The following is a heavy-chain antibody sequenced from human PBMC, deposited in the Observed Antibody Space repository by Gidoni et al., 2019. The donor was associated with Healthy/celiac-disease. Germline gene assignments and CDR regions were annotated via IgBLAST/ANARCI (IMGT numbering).Heavy chain of an antibody. CDR1: GFTFISYW. J-gene: IGHJ4*02. Sequence: EVQLVESGGGLVQPGGSLRLSCAASGFTFISYWMSWVRQAPGKGLEWVANIKQDGSEKYYVDSVKGRFTISRDNAKNSLYLQMNSLRAEDTAVYYCARDIGYCSGGSCSPLDYWGQGTLVTVSS. CDR3: ARDIGYCSGGSCSPLDY. V-gene: IGHV3-7*05. D-gene: IGHD2-15*01. CDR2: IKQDGSEK.